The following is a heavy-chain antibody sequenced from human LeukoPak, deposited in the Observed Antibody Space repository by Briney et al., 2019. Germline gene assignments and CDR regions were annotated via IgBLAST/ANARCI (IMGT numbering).Heavy chain of an antibody. CDR1: GYTFTSYE. CDR2: MNPNSGNT. Sequence: VASVKVSCKASGYTFTSYEINWVRQATGQGLEWMGWMNPNSGNTGYAQKFQGRITMTRNTSISTAYMELSSLTSEDTAVYYCARIAAAGNRRLNYWGQGTLVTVSS. J-gene: IGHJ4*02. D-gene: IGHD6-13*01. CDR3: ARIAAAGNRRLNY. V-gene: IGHV1-8*01.